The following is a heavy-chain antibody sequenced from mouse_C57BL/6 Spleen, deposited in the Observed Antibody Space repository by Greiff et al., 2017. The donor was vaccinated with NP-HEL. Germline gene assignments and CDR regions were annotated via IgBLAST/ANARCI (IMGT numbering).Heavy chain of an antibody. CDR1: GYTFTSYW. J-gene: IGHJ2*01. V-gene: IGHV1-52*01. CDR2: IDPSDSET. CDR3: ARAGPIYYDYDY. D-gene: IGHD2-4*01. Sequence: QVQLQQPGAELVRPGSSVKLSCKASGYTFTSYWMHWVKQRPIQGLEWIGNIDPSDSETHYNQKFKDKATLTVDKSSSTAYMQLSSLTSEDSAVYYCARAGPIYYDYDYWGQGTTLTVSS.